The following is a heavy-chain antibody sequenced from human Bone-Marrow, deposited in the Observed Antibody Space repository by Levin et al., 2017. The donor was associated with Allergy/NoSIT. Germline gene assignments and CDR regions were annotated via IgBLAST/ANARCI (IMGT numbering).Heavy chain of an antibody. Sequence: GESLKISCAASGFSFSDHYMDWVRQAPGKGLEWVGRITSKTRSFSAEYAASLKGRFTISRDDSLNSVYLQMSSLKTEDTAVYSCADLGRGDIGWGQGTLVTVSS. J-gene: IGHJ4*02. V-gene: IGHV3-72*01. CDR1: GFSFSDHY. CDR3: ADLGRGDIG. CDR2: ITSKTRSFSA. D-gene: IGHD3-16*01.